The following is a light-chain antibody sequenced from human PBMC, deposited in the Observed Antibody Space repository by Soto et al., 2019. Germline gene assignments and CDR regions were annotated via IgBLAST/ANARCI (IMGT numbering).Light chain of an antibody. J-gene: IGKJ5*01. CDR3: QQLLSYPIT. V-gene: IGKV1-9*01. Sequence: PSFLSASVGDRVTITCRASQGISSYLAWYQQKPGKAPKLLIYAASTLQSGVPLRFSGSGSGTSFTLTISSLQPEDFATYYCQQLLSYPITFGQGTRLEIK. CDR1: QGISSY. CDR2: AAS.